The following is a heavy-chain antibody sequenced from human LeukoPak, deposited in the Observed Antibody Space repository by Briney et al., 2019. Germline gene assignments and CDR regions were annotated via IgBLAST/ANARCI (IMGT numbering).Heavy chain of an antibody. D-gene: IGHD6-19*01. CDR2: ITASGTDT. CDR3: ARYSSGWVNDY. Sequence: GGSLRLSCTASGFSVSTYPMAWVRQAPGKGLQWVSTITASGTDTFYADSVKGRFTISRDNSKNTLSLQMNSLRAEDTALYYCARYSSGWVNDYWGQGTLVTVSS. CDR1: GFSVSTYP. V-gene: IGHV3-23*01. J-gene: IGHJ4*02.